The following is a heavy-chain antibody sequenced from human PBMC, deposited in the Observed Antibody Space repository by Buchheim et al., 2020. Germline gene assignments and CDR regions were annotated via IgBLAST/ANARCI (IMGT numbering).Heavy chain of an antibody. CDR1: GYTFTSYG. J-gene: IGHJ4*02. CDR2: ISAYNGNT. CDR3: SRDLSSSPWELPHFDY. V-gene: IGHV1-18*01. Sequence: QVQLVQSGAEVKKPGASMKVSCKASGYTFTSYGISWVRQAPGQGLEWMGWISAYNGNTNYAQKLKGRVTMTTDTSQSTAYMELRSLGSDDTAGYYCSRDLSSSPWELPHFDYWGQGTL. D-gene: IGHD3-10*01.